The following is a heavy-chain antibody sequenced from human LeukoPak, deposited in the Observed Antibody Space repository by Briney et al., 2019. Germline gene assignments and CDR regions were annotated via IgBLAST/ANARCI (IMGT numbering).Heavy chain of an antibody. CDR3: AKDQSGYYRPFDY. Sequence: PGGSLRLSCAASGFTFIGYAMSWVREAPGKGLEWVSAISGSGSNTYYADSVKGRFTISRDNSRNTLYLQMNSLGAEDSAVYYCAKDQSGYYRPFDYWGQGTLVTVSS. CDR2: ISGSGSNT. V-gene: IGHV3-23*01. CDR1: GFTFIGYA. J-gene: IGHJ4*02. D-gene: IGHD3-22*01.